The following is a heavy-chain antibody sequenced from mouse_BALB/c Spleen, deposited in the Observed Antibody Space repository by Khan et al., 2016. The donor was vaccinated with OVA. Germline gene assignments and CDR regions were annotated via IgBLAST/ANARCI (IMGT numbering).Heavy chain of an antibody. CDR3: ARRTTGYALDY. Sequence: QVRLQQSGAELARPGASVKMSCKASGYSFTSHTMHWVQQRPGQGLEWLGYINPRSGYTNYNQKFNDKATLTADKSSSTAYMQLSSLTSEDSAVYYCARRTTGYALDYWGQGTSVTVSS. CDR2: INPRSGYT. D-gene: IGHD2-14*01. V-gene: IGHV1-4*01. CDR1: GYSFTSHT. J-gene: IGHJ4*01.